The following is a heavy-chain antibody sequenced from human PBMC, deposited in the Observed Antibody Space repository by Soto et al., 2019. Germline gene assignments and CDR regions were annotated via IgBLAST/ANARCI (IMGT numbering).Heavy chain of an antibody. CDR3: AKDTYYHDSSGYYVFDH. Sequence: SLRLSCAASGFTVSGNYMSWVRQTPGMGLEWVAHISYDGNNEHYTDSVKGRFTISRDNSKNTVYLQMNSLRTEDTALYYCAKDTYYHDSSGYYVFDHGGQGTLVTVSS. CDR2: ISYDGNNE. CDR1: GFTVSGNY. J-gene: IGHJ4*02. V-gene: IGHV3-30*18. D-gene: IGHD3-22*01.